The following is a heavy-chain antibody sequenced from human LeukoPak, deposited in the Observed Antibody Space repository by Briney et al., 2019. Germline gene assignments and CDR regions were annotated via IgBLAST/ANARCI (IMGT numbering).Heavy chain of an antibody. D-gene: IGHD3-10*01. CDR1: AFTVSSYA. CDR3: AKDRGFGVIYDMGG. J-gene: IGHJ6*02. CDR2: ISGTGGST. V-gene: IGHV3-23*01. Sequence: GGYLRLSCAGSAFTVSSYAMGWVRQAPGKGLEWISAISGTGGSTYYADSVKGRFTISRDNSKNTLNLHMNSLRADDTAVYYCAKDRGFGVIYDMGGWGQGTTVTVSS.